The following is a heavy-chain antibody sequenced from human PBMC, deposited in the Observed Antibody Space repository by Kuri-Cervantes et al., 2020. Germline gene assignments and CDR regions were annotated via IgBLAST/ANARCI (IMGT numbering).Heavy chain of an antibody. CDR3: ARDRASSSSFWRPKYYYYGMDV. Sequence: GGSLRLSCAASGFTFSSYGMHWVRQAPGKGLEWVAVISYDGSNKYYADSVKGRFTISRGNSKNTLYLQMNSLRAEDTAVYYCARDRASSSSFWRPKYYYYGMDVWGQGTTVTVSS. CDR2: ISYDGSNK. D-gene: IGHD6-6*01. J-gene: IGHJ6*02. CDR1: GFTFSSYG. V-gene: IGHV3-30*03.